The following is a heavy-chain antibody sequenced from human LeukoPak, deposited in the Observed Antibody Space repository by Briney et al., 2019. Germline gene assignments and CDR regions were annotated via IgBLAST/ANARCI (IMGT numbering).Heavy chain of an antibody. Sequence: GGSLRLSCAASGFTVSSNYMSWVRQAPGKGLEWVSVIYSGGSTYYADSVKGRFTISRDNSKNTLYLQMNSLRAGDTAVYYCARDPASGDYYYYGMDVWGQGTTVTVSS. CDR3: ARDPASGDYYYYGMDV. CDR1: GFTVSSNY. J-gene: IGHJ6*02. CDR2: IYSGGST. D-gene: IGHD6-25*01. V-gene: IGHV3-66*01.